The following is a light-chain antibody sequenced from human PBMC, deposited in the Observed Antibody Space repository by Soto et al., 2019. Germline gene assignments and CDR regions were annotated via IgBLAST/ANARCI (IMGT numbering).Light chain of an antibody. V-gene: IGKV3D-20*01. CDR2: DAS. CDR1: QTVSRSY. J-gene: IGKJ2*01. CDR3: QQYGSSPYT. Sequence: IVLTQSPATLSLSPGERATLSCGASQTVSRSYLAWYQQKPGLAPRLLIYDASSRATGIPDRFSGIGSGTDFTRTSSRLEPDDFAVYYCQQYGSSPYTFGQGTKLEIK.